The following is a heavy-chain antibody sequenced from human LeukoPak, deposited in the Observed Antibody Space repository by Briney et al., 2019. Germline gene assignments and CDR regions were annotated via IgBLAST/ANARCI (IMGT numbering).Heavy chain of an antibody. V-gene: IGHV3-33*06. J-gene: IGHJ3*02. CDR2: IWYDGSNK. D-gene: IGHD2-21*01. CDR1: GFTFSSYG. CDR3: VKESAIHAFDI. Sequence: PGRSLRLSCAASGFTFSSYGMHWVRQAPGKGLEWVAVIWYDGSNKYYADSVKGRFTISRDNSKNTLYLQMNSLRAEDTAVYYCVKESAIHAFDIWGQGTMVTVSS.